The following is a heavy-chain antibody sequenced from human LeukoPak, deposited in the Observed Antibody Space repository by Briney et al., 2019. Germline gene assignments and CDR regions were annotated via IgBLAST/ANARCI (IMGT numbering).Heavy chain of an antibody. CDR1: GFSFSSYA. Sequence: GGSLRLSRAASGFSFSSYAMSWVRQAPGKGLEWVSSISSSSSYIYYADSVKGRFTISRDNAKNSLYLQMNSLRAEDTAVYYCARVRRPDTAMAAPFDYWGQGTLVTVSS. D-gene: IGHD5-18*01. J-gene: IGHJ4*02. CDR2: ISSSSSYI. CDR3: ARVRRPDTAMAAPFDY. V-gene: IGHV3-21*01.